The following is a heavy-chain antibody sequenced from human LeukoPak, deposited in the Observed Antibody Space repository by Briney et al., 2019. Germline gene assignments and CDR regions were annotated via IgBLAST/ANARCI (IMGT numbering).Heavy chain of an antibody. CDR3: ARGPRITLIRGGQWYYYMDV. D-gene: IGHD3-10*01. CDR2: IIPIFDTG. Sequence: ASVKVSCKASGYTFSSYAISWVRQAPGQGLEWMGGIIPIFDTGNYAQKFQGRVTITADKSTSTAYMELSSLRSEDTAVYYCARGPRITLIRGGQWYYYMDVWGKGTTVTIS. J-gene: IGHJ6*03. V-gene: IGHV1-69*06. CDR1: GYTFSSYA.